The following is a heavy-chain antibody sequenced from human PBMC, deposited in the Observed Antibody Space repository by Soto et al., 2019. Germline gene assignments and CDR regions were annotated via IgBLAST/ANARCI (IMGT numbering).Heavy chain of an antibody. CDR1: GYTFTSYA. CDR2: INAGNGNT. V-gene: IGHV1-3*01. CDR3: ARGLFCEWLLYSNWFDP. J-gene: IGHJ5*02. Sequence: ASVKVSCKASGYTFTSYAMHWVRQAPGQRLEWMGWINAGNGNTKYSQKFQGRVTITRDTSASTAYMELSSLRSEDTAVYYCARGLFCEWLLYSNWFDPWGQGTLVTVSS. D-gene: IGHD3-3*01.